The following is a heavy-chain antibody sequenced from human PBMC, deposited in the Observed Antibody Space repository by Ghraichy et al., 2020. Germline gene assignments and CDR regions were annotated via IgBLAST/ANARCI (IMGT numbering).Heavy chain of an antibody. J-gene: IGHJ5*02. V-gene: IGHV1-3*01. CDR1: GYTFTSYP. Sequence: ASVKVSCKASGYTFTSYPIHWVRQAPGQRLEWMGWINAGNGNTKYSQKFQGRVTITRDTSASIAYMDLSSLRSEDTAVYYCARAGGMSTTRDWFDPWGQGTLVTVSS. CDR2: INAGNGNT. CDR3: ARAGGMSTTRDWFDP. D-gene: IGHD5-24*01.